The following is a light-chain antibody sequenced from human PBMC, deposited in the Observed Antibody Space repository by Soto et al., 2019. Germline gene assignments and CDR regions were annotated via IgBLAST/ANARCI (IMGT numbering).Light chain of an antibody. CDR3: SSYTSSSTHV. V-gene: IGLV2-14*01. Sequence: QSALTQPASVSGSPGQSITISCTGTSSDVGGYNYVSWYQQHPGKAPKLMIYDVSNRPSGVSNRFSGSKSGNTASLTISGLQAEDEADYDCSSYTSSSTHVFGTGTKLTVL. CDR2: DVS. J-gene: IGLJ1*01. CDR1: SSDVGGYNY.